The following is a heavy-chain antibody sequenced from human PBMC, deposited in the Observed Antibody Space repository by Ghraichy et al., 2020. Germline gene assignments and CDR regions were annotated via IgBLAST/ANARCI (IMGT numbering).Heavy chain of an antibody. Sequence: GGSLRLSCAASGFTFDDYAMHWVRQAPGKGLEWVSLISGDGGSTYYADSVKGRFTISRDNSKNSLYLQMNSLRTEDTALYYCAPMYSSGWYGAFDIWGQGTMVTVSS. CDR1: GFTFDDYA. CDR2: ISGDGGST. J-gene: IGHJ3*02. CDR3: APMYSSGWYGAFDI. V-gene: IGHV3-43*02. D-gene: IGHD6-19*01.